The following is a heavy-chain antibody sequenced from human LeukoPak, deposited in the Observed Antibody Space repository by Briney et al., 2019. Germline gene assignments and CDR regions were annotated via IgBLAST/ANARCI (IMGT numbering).Heavy chain of an antibody. CDR1: GFTFGDYA. D-gene: IGHD3-22*01. V-gene: IGHV3-49*03. Sequence: GGSLRLSCTASGFTFGDYAMSWFRQAPGKGLEWVGFIRSKAYGGTTEYAASVKGRFTISRDDSKSIAYLKMNSLKTEDTAVYYRTRDLWPYYYDSSGYPALDYWGQGTLVTVSS. CDR3: TRDLWPYYYDSSGYPALDY. CDR2: IRSKAYGGTT. J-gene: IGHJ4*02.